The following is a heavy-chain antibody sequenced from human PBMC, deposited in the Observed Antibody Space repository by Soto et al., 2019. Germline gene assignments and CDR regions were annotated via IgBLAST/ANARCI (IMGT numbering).Heavy chain of an antibody. CDR2: VSHDGRNT. CDR3: AKGGRQWLVTSDFNY. D-gene: IGHD6-19*01. J-gene: IGHJ4*02. V-gene: IGHV3-30*18. CDR1: GFTFSDYA. Sequence: VQLVXXGGXXXXXXRSXXXSXAASGFTFSDYAMHWVRQAPGKGLEWVAVVSHDGRNTHYADSVKGRFTISRDSSKNTVSLEMTSLRAEDTAVYYCAKGGRQWLVTSDFNYWGQGALVTVSS.